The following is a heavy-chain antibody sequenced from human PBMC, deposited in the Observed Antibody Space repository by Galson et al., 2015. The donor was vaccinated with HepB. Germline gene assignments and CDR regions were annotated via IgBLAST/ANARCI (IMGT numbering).Heavy chain of an antibody. D-gene: IGHD6-13*01. V-gene: IGHV3-74*01. Sequence: SLRLSCAASGFTFSSYWMHWVRQAPGKGLVWVSRINSDGSSTSYADSVKGRFTISRDNAKNTLYLQMNSLRAEDTAVYYCARSSSSWYDPSDNWFDPWGQGTLVTVSS. CDR3: ARSSSSWYDPSDNWFDP. J-gene: IGHJ5*02. CDR2: INSDGSST. CDR1: GFTFSSYW.